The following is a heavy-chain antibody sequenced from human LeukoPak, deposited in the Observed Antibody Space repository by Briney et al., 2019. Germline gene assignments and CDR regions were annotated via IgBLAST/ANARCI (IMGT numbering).Heavy chain of an antibody. Sequence: GGSLRLSCAASGFTFSSYSMNWVRQAPGKGLEWVSCISSSSSTTYYADSVKGRFTISRDNSKNTLYLQMNSLRAEDTAVYYCATGAWLFGYWGQGTLVTVSS. D-gene: IGHD3-10*01. J-gene: IGHJ4*02. CDR3: ATGAWLFGY. CDR1: GFTFSSYS. V-gene: IGHV3-48*01. CDR2: ISSSSSTT.